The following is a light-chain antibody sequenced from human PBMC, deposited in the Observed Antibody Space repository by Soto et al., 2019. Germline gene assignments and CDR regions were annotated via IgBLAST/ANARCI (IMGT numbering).Light chain of an antibody. Sequence: EILLTQSPSTLSASPGERATLSCRASQSVSSNLAWYQQKPGKAPKLLIYAASTWATGVPSRFSGSGSGTEFTLTISSLQSEDFAAYYCQQHNSYPTFGQGTKLEIK. CDR2: AAS. V-gene: IGKV3-15*01. CDR1: QSVSSN. CDR3: QQHNSYPT. J-gene: IGKJ2*01.